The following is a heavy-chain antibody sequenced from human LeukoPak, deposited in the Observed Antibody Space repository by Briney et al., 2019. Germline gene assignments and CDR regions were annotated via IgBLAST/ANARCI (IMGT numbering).Heavy chain of an antibody. J-gene: IGHJ1*01. CDR1: GFTVRSNY. V-gene: IGHV3-66*01. CDR2: MYSGGST. Sequence: GGSLRLSCAGSGFTVRSNYMSWVRQAPGKGLEWVSVMYSGGSTDYADSVKGRFTISRDNSKDTLFLQMNSLRSEDTAVYYCVRDRHCAGDCPPGNFQHWGQGALVMVSS. CDR3: VRDRHCAGDCPPGNFQH. D-gene: IGHD2-21*02.